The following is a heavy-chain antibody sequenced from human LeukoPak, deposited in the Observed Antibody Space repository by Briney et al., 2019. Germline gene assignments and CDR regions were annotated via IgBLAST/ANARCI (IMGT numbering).Heavy chain of an antibody. CDR3: ALDTAMPH. CDR1: GFTFSSYG. CDR2: ISYDGSNK. V-gene: IGHV3-30*03. J-gene: IGHJ4*02. Sequence: GGSLRLSCAASGFTFSSYGMHWVRQAPGKGLEWGAVISYDGSNKYYADSVKGRFTISRDNSKNTLYLQMNSLRAEDTAVYYCALDTAMPHWGQGTLVTVSS. D-gene: IGHD5-18*01.